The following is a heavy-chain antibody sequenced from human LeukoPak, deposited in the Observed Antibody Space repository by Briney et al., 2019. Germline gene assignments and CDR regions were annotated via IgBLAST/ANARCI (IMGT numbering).Heavy chain of an antibody. V-gene: IGHV3-21*01. J-gene: IGHJ4*02. CDR2: ISSSSSYI. Sequence: GGSLRLSCAASGFTFRSYSMNWVRQAPGKGLEWVSSISSSSSYIYYADSVKGRFTISREYAKNSLYLQMNSLRAEAAAVYYCARDVHFDYWGQGTVVSVSS. CDR1: GFTFRSYS. CDR3: ARDVHFDY.